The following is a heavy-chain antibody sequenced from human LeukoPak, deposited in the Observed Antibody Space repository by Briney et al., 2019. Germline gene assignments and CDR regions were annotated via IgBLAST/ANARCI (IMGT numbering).Heavy chain of an antibody. J-gene: IGHJ6*02. D-gene: IGHD6-19*01. CDR1: SGSISSYY. CDR3: ARDRSSGWYSDGMDV. Sequence: SETLSFTCTVSSGSISSYYWSWIRQPPGKGLEWIGYIYYSGSTNYNPSLKSRVTISVDTSKNQFSLKLSSVTAADTAVYYCARDRSSGWYSDGMDVWGQGTTVTVSS. V-gene: IGHV4-59*01. CDR2: IYYSGST.